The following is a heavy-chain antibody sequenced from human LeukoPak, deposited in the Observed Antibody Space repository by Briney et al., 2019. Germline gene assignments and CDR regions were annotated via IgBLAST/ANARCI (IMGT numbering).Heavy chain of an antibody. Sequence: SVKVSCKASGGTFSSYAISWVRQAPGQGLEWMGGIIPIFGTANYAQKLQGRVTITTDESTSTAYMELSSLRSEDTAVYYCASGGEYCSSTSCYPELDYWGQGTLVTVSS. J-gene: IGHJ4*02. CDR1: GGTFSSYA. CDR3: ASGGEYCSSTSCYPELDY. CDR2: IIPIFGTA. V-gene: IGHV1-69*05. D-gene: IGHD2-2*01.